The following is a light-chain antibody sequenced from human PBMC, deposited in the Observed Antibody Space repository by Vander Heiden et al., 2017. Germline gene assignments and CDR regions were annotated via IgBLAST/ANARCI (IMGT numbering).Light chain of an antibody. CDR2: WAS. CDR3: QQYYSTPLT. J-gene: IGKJ4*01. Sequence: DIVMTQSPDSLAVSLGERATINCKSSQSVLYSSNNKNCLAWYQQKPGQSPKLLIYWASTRESGVPDRFSGSGSGTDFTLTISILQAEDVAVYYCQQYYSTPLTFGGGTKVEIK. V-gene: IGKV4-1*01. CDR1: QSVLYSSNNKNC.